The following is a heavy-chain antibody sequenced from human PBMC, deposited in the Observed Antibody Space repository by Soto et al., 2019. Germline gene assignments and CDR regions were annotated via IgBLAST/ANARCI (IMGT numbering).Heavy chain of an antibody. CDR1: GYTFTGYY. CDR3: ARDLTPYSSRWYQFDY. V-gene: IGHV1-2*04. CDR2: INPNSGGT. J-gene: IGHJ4*02. D-gene: IGHD6-13*01. Sequence: GASVKVSCKASGYTFTGYYMHWVRQAPGQGLEWMGWINPNSGGTNYAQKFQGWVTMTRDTSISTAYMELSRLRSDDTAVYYCARDLTPYSSRWYQFDYWGQGTLVTVSS.